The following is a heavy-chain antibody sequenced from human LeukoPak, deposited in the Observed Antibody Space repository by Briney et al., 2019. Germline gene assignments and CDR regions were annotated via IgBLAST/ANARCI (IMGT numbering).Heavy chain of an antibody. CDR3: ARDRGTWNDDGFDY. J-gene: IGHJ4*02. D-gene: IGHD1-1*01. V-gene: IGHV4-59*01. CDR2: IYYSGST. CDR1: GGSISSYY. Sequence: TASETLSLTCTVSGGSISSYYWSWIRQPPGKGLEWIGYIYYSGSTNYNPSLKSRVTISVDTSKNQFSLKLSSVTAADTAVYYCARDRGTWNDDGFDYWGQGTLVTVSS.